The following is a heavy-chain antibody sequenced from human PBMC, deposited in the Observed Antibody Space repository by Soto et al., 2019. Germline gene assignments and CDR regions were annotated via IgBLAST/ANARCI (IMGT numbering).Heavy chain of an antibody. CDR3: AKQTGSGSYFNGGSGGHFDF. CDR1: GGSISSSSYY. J-gene: IGHJ4*02. V-gene: IGHV4-39*01. D-gene: IGHD3-10*01. CDR2: IYYSGST. Sequence: PSETLSLTCTVSGGSISSSSYYWGWIRQPPGKGLEWIGSIYYSGSTHYNPSLKSRVTISVDTSKNQFSLKLSSVTAADTAVYYCAKQTGSGSYFNGGSGGHFDFWGQGTLVTVSS.